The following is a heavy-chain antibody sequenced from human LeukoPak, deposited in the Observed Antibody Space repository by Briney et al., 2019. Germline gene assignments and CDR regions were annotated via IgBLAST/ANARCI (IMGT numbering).Heavy chain of an antibody. V-gene: IGHV3-7*01. CDR2: IKQDGSER. CDR3: PRDGGTDWYDP. CDR1: GFTFNRYW. J-gene: IGHJ5*02. Sequence: GGSLRLSCVASGFTFNRYWMTWVRQAPGKGLEWVANIKQDGSERAYVDSVKGRFTISRDNAENSLFLQMDSRRVEDTTFYYCPRDGGTDWYDPWGQGTLVTVSS. D-gene: IGHD3-16*01.